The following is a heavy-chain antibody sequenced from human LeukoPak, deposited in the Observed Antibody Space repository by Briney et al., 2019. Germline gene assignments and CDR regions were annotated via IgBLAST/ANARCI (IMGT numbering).Heavy chain of an antibody. D-gene: IGHD2-2*01. CDR1: GGTFSSYA. CDR3: ARGVVVVVPAADNWFDP. V-gene: IGHV1-69*13. Sequence: SVKVSCKASGGTFSSYAISWVRQAPGQGLEWMGGIIPIFGTANYAQKFQGRVTITADESTSTAYMELSSLRSEDTAVYYCARGVVVVVPAADNWFDPWGQGTLVTVSS. CDR2: IIPIFGTA. J-gene: IGHJ5*02.